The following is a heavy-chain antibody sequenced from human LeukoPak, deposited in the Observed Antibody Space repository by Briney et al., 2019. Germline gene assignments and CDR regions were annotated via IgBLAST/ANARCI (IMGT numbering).Heavy chain of an antibody. CDR3: ACESGNRGYSYGYFY. Sequence: SETLSLTCTVSGGSISSGGYYWSWIRQPPGKGLEWIGYIYHSGSTYYNPSLKSRVTISVDTSKNQFSLKLSSVTAADTAVYYCACESGNRGYSYGYFYWGQGTLVTVSS. CDR1: GGSISSGGYY. J-gene: IGHJ4*02. CDR2: IYHSGST. D-gene: IGHD5-18*01. V-gene: IGHV4-30-2*01.